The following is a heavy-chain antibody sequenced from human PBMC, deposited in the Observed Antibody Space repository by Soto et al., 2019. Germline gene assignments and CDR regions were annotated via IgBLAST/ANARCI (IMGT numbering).Heavy chain of an antibody. J-gene: IGHJ3*02. CDR1: GFTFSSDA. CDR2: ISGSGGST. Sequence: PGGSLRLCCAASGFTFSSDAMSWVRQAPGKGLEWVSAISGSGGSTYYADSVKGRFTISRDNSKNTLYLQMNSLRAEDTAVYYCAKPIPSSITPAGTGAFDIWGQGTMVTVSS. D-gene: IGHD1-1*01. V-gene: IGHV3-23*01. CDR3: AKPIPSSITPAGTGAFDI.